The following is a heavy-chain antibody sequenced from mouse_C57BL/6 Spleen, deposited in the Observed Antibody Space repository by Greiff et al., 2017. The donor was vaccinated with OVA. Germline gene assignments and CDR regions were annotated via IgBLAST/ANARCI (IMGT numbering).Heavy chain of an antibody. J-gene: IGHJ3*01. CDR1: GFTFSDFY. V-gene: IGHV7-1*01. D-gene: IGHD1-1*01. CDR3: ARDAGYYGSSYEAWFAY. Sequence: EVKLVESGGGLVQSGRSLRLSCATSGFTFSDFYMEWVRQAPGKGLEWIAARRNKANDYTTEYSASVKGRFIVSRDTSQSILYLQMNALRAEDSAIYYCARDAGYYGSSYEAWFAYWGQGTLVTVSA. CDR2: RRNKANDYTT.